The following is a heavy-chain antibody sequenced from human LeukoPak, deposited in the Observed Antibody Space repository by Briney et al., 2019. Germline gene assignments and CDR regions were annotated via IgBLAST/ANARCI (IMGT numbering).Heavy chain of an antibody. CDR2: INHSGST. CDR3: ARVEKLLPPNY. D-gene: IGHD3-22*01. Sequence: SETLSLTCAVYGGSFSGYYWNWIRQPPGKGLEWIGEINHSGSTNYNPSLKSRVTISVDTSKNQLSLRLSSVTAADTAVYYCARVEKLLPPNYWGQGTLVTVSS. V-gene: IGHV4-34*01. CDR1: GGSFSGYY. J-gene: IGHJ4*02.